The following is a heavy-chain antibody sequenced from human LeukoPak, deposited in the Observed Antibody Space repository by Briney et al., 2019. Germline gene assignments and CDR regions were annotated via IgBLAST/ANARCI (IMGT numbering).Heavy chain of an antibody. J-gene: IGHJ6*03. D-gene: IGHD1-26*01. Sequence: PGGSLRLSCAASGFTFSSYSMNWVRQAPGKGLEWVSSISSSSSYIYYADSVKGRFTISRDNAKNSLYPQMNSLRAEDTAVYYCARDPYSGRYGDYYYYMDVWGKGTTVTISS. CDR1: GFTFSSYS. CDR2: ISSSSSYI. V-gene: IGHV3-21*01. CDR3: ARDPYSGRYGDYYYYMDV.